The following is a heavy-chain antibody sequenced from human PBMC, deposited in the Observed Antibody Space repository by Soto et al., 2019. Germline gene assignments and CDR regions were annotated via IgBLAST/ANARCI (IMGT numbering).Heavy chain of an antibody. Sequence: ASVKVSCKASGGTFSSYAISWVRQAPGQGLEWMGGIIPIFGTANYAQKFQGRVTITADESTGTAYMELSSLRSEDTAVYYCASHDPQTYYYDSSGLYGMDVWGQGTTVTVSS. D-gene: IGHD3-22*01. J-gene: IGHJ6*02. CDR2: IIPIFGTA. CDR3: ASHDPQTYYYDSSGLYGMDV. CDR1: GGTFSSYA. V-gene: IGHV1-69*13.